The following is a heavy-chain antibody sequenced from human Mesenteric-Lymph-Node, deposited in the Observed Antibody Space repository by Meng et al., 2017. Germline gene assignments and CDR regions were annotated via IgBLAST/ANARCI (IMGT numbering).Heavy chain of an antibody. D-gene: IGHD6-19*01. CDR2: IYPGDSDT. V-gene: IGHV5-51*01. J-gene: IGHJ6*02. CDR1: AYTITGYY. Sequence: KVSCKASAYTITGYYVHWVRQAPGQGLEWMGIIYPGDSDTRYSPSFQGQVTISADKSISTAYLQWSSLKASDTAMYYCARDIPNSSGWTHYYYYGMDVWGQGTTVTVSS. CDR3: ARDIPNSSGWTHYYYYGMDV.